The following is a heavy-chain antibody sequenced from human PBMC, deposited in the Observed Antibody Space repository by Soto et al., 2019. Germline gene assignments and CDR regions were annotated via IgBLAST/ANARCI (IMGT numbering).Heavy chain of an antibody. CDR1: GFTFSSYW. V-gene: IGHV3-7*03. CDR2: IKQDGSEK. J-gene: IGHJ4*02. CDR3: ARPGYSSGWYGY. Sequence: XASLQLWCAASGFTFSSYWMSWVRQAPGKGLEWVANIKQDGSEKYYVDSVKGRFTISRDNAKNSLYLQMNSLRAEDTAVYYCARPGYSSGWYGYWGQGTLVTVSS. D-gene: IGHD6-19*01.